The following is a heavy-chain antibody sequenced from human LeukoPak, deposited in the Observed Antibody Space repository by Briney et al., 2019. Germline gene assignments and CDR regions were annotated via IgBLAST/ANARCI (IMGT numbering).Heavy chain of an antibody. V-gene: IGHV3-23*01. CDR1: RSTFSGYA. CDR3: AKRFTDWGPFES. CDR2: IIYSGGST. D-gene: IGHD7-27*01. J-gene: IGHJ4*02. Sequence: RGALRLSSAASRSTFSGYAICAVRQAPGKGLERVSIIYSGGSTYYADPVKGRFTISRDISKNTVYLQMNSLRAEDTAVYYCAKRFTDWGPFESWGQGTLVTVSS.